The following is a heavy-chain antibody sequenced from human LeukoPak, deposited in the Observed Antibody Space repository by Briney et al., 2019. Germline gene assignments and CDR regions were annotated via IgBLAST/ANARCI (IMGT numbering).Heavy chain of an antibody. J-gene: IGHJ4*02. CDR2: ISWKGDSK. D-gene: IGHD6-13*01. V-gene: IGHV3-9*01. Sequence: GRSLRLSCAASGFTFDDYAMHWVRQAPGKGLEWVSGISWKGDSKDYADSVRGRFTISRDNAKNSLYLQMNSLRAEDTAVYYCARDGTAVGINYDYWGQGTLVTVSS. CDR3: ARDGTAVGINYDY. CDR1: GFTFDDYA.